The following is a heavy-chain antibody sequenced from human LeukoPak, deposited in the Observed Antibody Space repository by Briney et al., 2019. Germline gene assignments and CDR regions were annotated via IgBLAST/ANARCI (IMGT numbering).Heavy chain of an antibody. J-gene: IGHJ4*02. CDR1: GFTFSSYW. CDR2: IKQDGSEK. Sequence: GGSLRLSCAASGFTFSSYWMSWVRQAPGKGLEWVANIKQDGSEKYYVDSVKGRFTVSRDNAKNSPYLQMNSLRAEDTAVYYCARGPSPTVTVQTPENYWGQGTLVTVSS. CDR3: ARGPSPTVTVQTPENY. V-gene: IGHV3-7*01. D-gene: IGHD4-17*01.